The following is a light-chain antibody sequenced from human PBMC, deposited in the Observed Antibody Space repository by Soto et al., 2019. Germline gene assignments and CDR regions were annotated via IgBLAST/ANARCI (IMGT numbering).Light chain of an antibody. CDR1: SSDVGAYNR. Sequence: QSVLTQPASVSGSPGQSITISCTGTSSDVGAYNRVSWYQQYPGQAPKVIIYEVSNRPSGVSYRFSGSKSGNTASLTISGLQAEDEADYYCNAFTTTSTYVFGTGTKLTV. CDR2: EVS. J-gene: IGLJ1*01. CDR3: NAFTTTSTYV. V-gene: IGLV2-14*01.